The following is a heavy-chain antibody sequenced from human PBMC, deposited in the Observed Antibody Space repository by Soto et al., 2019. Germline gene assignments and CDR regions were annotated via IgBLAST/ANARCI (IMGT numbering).Heavy chain of an antibody. CDR3: ASGAGSAIFDY. J-gene: IGHJ4*02. CDR2: IYGGGST. D-gene: IGHD6-19*01. CDR1: GFTVSHNY. Sequence: EVQLVESGGGLVQPGGSLRLSCAASGFTVSHNYMSWVRQAPGKGLEWVSVIYGGGSTSYADSVNDRFTISRDNSKNMVYLQMNSLRVEATAVYYCASGAGSAIFDYWGQGTLVTVSS. V-gene: IGHV3-66*01.